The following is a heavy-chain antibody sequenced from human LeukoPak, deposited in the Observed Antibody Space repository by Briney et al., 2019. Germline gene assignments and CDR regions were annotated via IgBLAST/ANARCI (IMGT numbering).Heavy chain of an antibody. CDR1: GYTFNSHG. Sequence: ASVKVSCKDSGYTFNSHGISGLRQAPGQGPEWMGWISGDYGYTKYAQKFQGRVTMTTDTSTDTSYMELRSLRSDDTAVYYCARDKTTGGGGFDYWGQGTLITVSS. CDR3: ARDKTTGGGGFDY. CDR2: ISGDYGYT. V-gene: IGHV1-18*04. J-gene: IGHJ4*02. D-gene: IGHD3-16*01.